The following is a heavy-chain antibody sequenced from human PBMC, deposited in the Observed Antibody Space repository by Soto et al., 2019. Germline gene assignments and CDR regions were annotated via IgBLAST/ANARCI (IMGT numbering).Heavy chain of an antibody. Sequence: EVQLVESGGGVVQPGRSLRLSCAASGFTFDDYAMHWVRQAPGKGLEWVSGISWNSGSIGYADSVKGRFTISRDNAKSSLDLQMNSLRAEDTALYYCAKDGAARPPYYFDYWGQGTLVTVSS. CDR3: AKDGAARPPYYFDY. J-gene: IGHJ4*02. V-gene: IGHV3-9*01. D-gene: IGHD6-6*01. CDR1: GFTFDDYA. CDR2: ISWNSGSI.